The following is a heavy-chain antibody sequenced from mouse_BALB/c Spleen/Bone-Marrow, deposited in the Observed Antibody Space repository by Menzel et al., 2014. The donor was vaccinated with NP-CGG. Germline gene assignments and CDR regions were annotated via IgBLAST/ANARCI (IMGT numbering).Heavy chain of an antibody. D-gene: IGHD2-4*01. Sequence: EVQRVESGGGLVQPGGSLRLSCTTSGFTFTDYYMNWVRQPPGKALEWLGFIRNKANGYTTEYSASVKGRFTISRDNSQSILYLQMNTLRAEDSATYYCARDRGLTYFDYWGQGTTLTVSS. CDR3: ARDRGLTYFDY. V-gene: IGHV7-3*02. CDR1: GFTFTDYY. J-gene: IGHJ2*01. CDR2: IRNKANGYTT.